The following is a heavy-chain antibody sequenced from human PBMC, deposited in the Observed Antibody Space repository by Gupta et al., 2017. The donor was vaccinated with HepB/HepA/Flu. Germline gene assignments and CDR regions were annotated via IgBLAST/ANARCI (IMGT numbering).Heavy chain of an antibody. Sequence: EVQLVESGGGLVKPGGSLRLSCAASGFTFSSYSMNWVRQAPGKGLEWVSYISSSSSYIYYADSVKGRLTITRDNAKNSLYLKMNRLRAEDTAVYYCAREGYYYYYMDVGGKGTTVTVSS. CDR1: GFTFSSYS. V-gene: IGHV3-21*01. CDR3: AREGYYYYYMDV. J-gene: IGHJ6*03. CDR2: ISSSSSYI.